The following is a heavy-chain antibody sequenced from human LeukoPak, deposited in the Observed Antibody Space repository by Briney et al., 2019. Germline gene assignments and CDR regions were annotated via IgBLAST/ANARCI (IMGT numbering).Heavy chain of an antibody. CDR2: IKSKTDGGTT. V-gene: IGHV3-15*01. CDR3: ASQMLIASYGSNPFDY. D-gene: IGHD5-18*01. Sequence: GGSLRLSCAASGFTFNNAWMSWVRQAPGKGLEWVGRIKSKTDGGTTDYAAPVKGRFTISRDNAKNSLYLQMNSLRAEDTAVYYCASQMLIASYGSNPFDYWGQGTLVTVSS. J-gene: IGHJ4*02. CDR1: GFTFNNAW.